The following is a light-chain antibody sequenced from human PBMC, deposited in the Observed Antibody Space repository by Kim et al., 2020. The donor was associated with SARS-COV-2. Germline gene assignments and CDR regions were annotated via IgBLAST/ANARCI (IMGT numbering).Light chain of an antibody. CDR3: CSYAGSSTFYV. Sequence: QSITVSCTGTSSDGGSYNLVTWYQQHQGKAPKLMIYEGSKRPSGVSNRFSGSKAGNTASLTISGLQAEDEADYYCCSYAGSSTFYVFGTGTKVTVL. CDR2: EGS. CDR1: SSDGGSYNL. J-gene: IGLJ1*01. V-gene: IGLV2-23*03.